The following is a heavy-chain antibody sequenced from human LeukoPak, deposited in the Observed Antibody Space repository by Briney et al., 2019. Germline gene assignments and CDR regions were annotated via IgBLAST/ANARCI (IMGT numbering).Heavy chain of an antibody. D-gene: IGHD2-2*01. Sequence: GESLKISCKGSGYSFTSYWIGWVRQMPGKGLEWMEIIYPGDSDTRYSPSFQGQVTISADKSISTAYLQWSSLKASDTAMYYCARRAYCSSTSCSGYNYMDVWGKGTTVTVSS. V-gene: IGHV5-51*01. J-gene: IGHJ6*03. CDR1: GYSFTSYW. CDR3: ARRAYCSSTSCSGYNYMDV. CDR2: IYPGDSDT.